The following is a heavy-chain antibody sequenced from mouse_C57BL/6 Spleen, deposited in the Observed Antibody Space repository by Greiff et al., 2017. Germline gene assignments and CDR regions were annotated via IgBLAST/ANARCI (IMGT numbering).Heavy chain of an antibody. J-gene: IGHJ3*01. D-gene: IGHD2-3*01. CDR2: SYPGDGDT. CDR3: ARLGDGYHLFAY. CDR1: GYAFSSYW. V-gene: IGHV1-80*01. Sequence: VKLMESGAELVKPGASVKISCKASGYAFSSYWMHWVKQRPGKGLEWIGQSYPGDGDTNYNGKFKGKATLTADKSSSTAYMQLSSLTSEDSAVXFCARLGDGYHLFAYWGQGTLVTVSA.